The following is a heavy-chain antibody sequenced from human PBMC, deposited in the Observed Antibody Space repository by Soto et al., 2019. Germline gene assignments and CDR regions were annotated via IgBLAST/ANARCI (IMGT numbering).Heavy chain of an antibody. J-gene: IGHJ6*02. CDR1: GGTFSSYT. CDR3: ARDRSPSESSWYVHYYYGMDV. D-gene: IGHD6-13*01. CDR2: IIPILGIA. Sequence: SVKVSCKASGGTFSSYTISWVRQAPGQGLEWMGRIIPILGIANYAQKFQGRVTITADESTSTAYMELSSLRSEDTAVYYCARDRSPSESSWYVHYYYGMDVWGQGTTVTVSS. V-gene: IGHV1-69*04.